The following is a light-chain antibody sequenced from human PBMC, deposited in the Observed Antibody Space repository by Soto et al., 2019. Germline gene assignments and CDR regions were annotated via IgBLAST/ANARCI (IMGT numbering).Light chain of an antibody. V-gene: IGLV2-14*01. J-gene: IGLJ3*02. CDR1: SNDVGGYNY. CDR3: CSYTSTNSRV. Sequence: QSVLTQPASMSGSPGQSITISCTGTSNDVGGYNYVSWYQQHPGKVPKLMIFEVSNRPSGVSNRFSGSKSGNTASLTISGLQAEDEAYYYCCSYTSTNSRVFGGGTKLTVL. CDR2: EVS.